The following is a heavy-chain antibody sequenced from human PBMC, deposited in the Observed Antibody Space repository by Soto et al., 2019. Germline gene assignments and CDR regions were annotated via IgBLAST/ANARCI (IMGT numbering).Heavy chain of an antibody. V-gene: IGHV1-46*03. J-gene: IGHJ4*02. Sequence: ASVKVSCKASGYTFTSYMHCVRQAPGQGLEWMGIISLSGGSTNYAQRFQGRVTMTRDTSTSTVFMELSSLRHEDTAVYYCARGSAVAGKGFDYWGQGTLVTVSS. D-gene: IGHD6-19*01. CDR1: GYTFTSY. CDR2: ISLSGGST. CDR3: ARGSAVAGKGFDY.